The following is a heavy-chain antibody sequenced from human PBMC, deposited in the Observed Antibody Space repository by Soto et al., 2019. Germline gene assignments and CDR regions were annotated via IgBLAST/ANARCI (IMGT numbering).Heavy chain of an antibody. CDR3: AREYKAYYHDSSGDLDY. J-gene: IGHJ4*02. V-gene: IGHV1-2*02. D-gene: IGHD3-22*01. CDR1: GYSFTGYY. CDR2: INGDNGVT. Sequence: QVQLVQSGAEVKKHGASVKVSCKASGYSFTGYYMHWIRQVPGHGLEWMGWINGDNGVTKDAQKFQGRVTLTRETSISTAYMELNKLGFDDTDIYYCAREYKAYYHDSSGDLDYWGRAAMGTVPS.